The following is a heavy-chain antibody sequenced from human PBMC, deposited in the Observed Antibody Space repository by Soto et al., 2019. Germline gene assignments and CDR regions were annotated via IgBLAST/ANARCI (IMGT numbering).Heavy chain of an antibody. CDR2: ISYDGGSK. V-gene: IGHV3-30*18. CDR3: AKVVGYCSDGDCYHSWYGMDV. CDR1: GLTFSSYG. Sequence: QVQLVESGGGVVQPGRSLRLSCAASGLTFSSYGMHWVRQAPGKGLEWVAVISYDGGSKYYIDSVKGRFIISRDNSKNPLYLQMNSLSPEDTAVYYCAKVVGYCSDGDCYHSWYGMDVWGQGTTVSVSS. D-gene: IGHD2-15*01. J-gene: IGHJ6*02.